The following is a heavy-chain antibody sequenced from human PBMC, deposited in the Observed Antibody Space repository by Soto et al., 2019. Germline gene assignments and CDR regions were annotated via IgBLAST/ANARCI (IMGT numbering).Heavy chain of an antibody. Sequence: QVQLVQSGAEVKKPGASVKVSCKASGYTFTSYGISWVRQAPGQGLEWMGWISAYNGNTNYAQKLQGRGTRTTDTATSTAYMELRSLRADDAALYYCGRGTRLGILGGGDYWGQGTLVTVSS. CDR3: GRGTRLGILGGGDY. CDR1: GYTFTSYG. D-gene: IGHD7-27*01. V-gene: IGHV1-18*01. J-gene: IGHJ4*02. CDR2: ISAYNGNT.